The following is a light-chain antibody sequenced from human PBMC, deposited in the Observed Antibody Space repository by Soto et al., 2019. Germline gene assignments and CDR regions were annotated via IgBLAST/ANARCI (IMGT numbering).Light chain of an antibody. CDR3: GTWDSSLIVHV. CDR1: RSNIGNNY. J-gene: IGLJ1*01. V-gene: IGLV1-51*01. CDR2: DNP. Sequence: QSSPTQPPSVSAAPRPEVKISHTESRSNIGNNYVSCYQQIPGTAPKLLIYDNPKRTSGNPDRFAGAKSVTAATLGISGLQTGDEADYYCGTWDSSLIVHVFGTGTKVTGL.